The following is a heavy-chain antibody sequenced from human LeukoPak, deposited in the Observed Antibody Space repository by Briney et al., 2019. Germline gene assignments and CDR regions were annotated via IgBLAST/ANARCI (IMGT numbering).Heavy chain of an antibody. J-gene: IGHJ6*03. CDR3: ARGKRWFGEMYYYYYYYMDA. V-gene: IGHV1-2*02. CDR2: INPNSGGT. Sequence: ASVKVPCKASGYTFTGYYMHWVRQAPGQGLEWMGWINPNSGGTNYAQKFQGRVTMTRDTSISTAYMELSRLRSDDTAVYYCARGKRWFGEMYYYYYYYMDAWGKGTTVTISS. CDR1: GYTFTGYY. D-gene: IGHD3-10*01.